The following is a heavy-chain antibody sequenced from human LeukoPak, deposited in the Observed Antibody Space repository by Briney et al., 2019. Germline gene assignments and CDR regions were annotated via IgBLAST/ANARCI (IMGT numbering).Heavy chain of an antibody. CDR3: AKDGGTHFDH. CDR2: ISSSSSYI. D-gene: IGHD1-26*01. V-gene: IGHV3-21*01. CDR1: GFTFSTYS. J-gene: IGHJ4*02. Sequence: GGSLRLSCAASGFTFSTYSMNWVRQAPGKGLEWVSSISSSSSYIYYADSVKGRFTISRDNAQNSLTLHMNTLRADGTAVYYCAKDGGTHFDHWGQGTLVTVSS.